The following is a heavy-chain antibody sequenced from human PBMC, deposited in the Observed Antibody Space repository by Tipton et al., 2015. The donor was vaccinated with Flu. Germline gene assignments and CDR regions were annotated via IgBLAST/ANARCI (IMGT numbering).Heavy chain of an antibody. CDR3: AGGKRWLQSFDAFDI. V-gene: IGHV4-31*11. J-gene: IGHJ3*02. Sequence: TLSLTCAVSGYSISRGCYWGWIRQHPGKGLEWIGCIYYSGSTYYNPSLKSRLTVSLDTSKNQFSLRLSSVTAADTAVYYCAGGKRWLQSFDAFDIWGQGTMVTVSS. CDR1: GYSISRGCY. CDR2: IYYSGST. D-gene: IGHD5-24*01.